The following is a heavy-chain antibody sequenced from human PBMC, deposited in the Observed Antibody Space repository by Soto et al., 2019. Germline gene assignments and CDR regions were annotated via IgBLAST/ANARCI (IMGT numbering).Heavy chain of an antibody. J-gene: IGHJ4*02. CDR1: GFTFNAYA. D-gene: IGHD4-4*01. Sequence: VQLLESGGGLVQPGGSLRLSCAASGFTFNAYAMTWVRQAPGKGLEWVSAIGGSGGNRYYAASVRGRFTISRDNSKDTVDLQINRLRVEDTAVYYCARVASDYINSVDHWGQGILVSVSS. V-gene: IGHV3-23*01. CDR2: IGGSGGNR. CDR3: ARVASDYINSVDH.